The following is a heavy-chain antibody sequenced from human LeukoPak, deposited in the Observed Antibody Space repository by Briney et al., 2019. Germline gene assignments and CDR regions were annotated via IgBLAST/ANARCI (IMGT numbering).Heavy chain of an antibody. CDR1: ESTYSSYY. CDR3: ARVDCGGVCYPDY. D-gene: IGHD2-21*02. Sequence: ASVRLSGTASESTYSSYYVHWWGRSPGLRGEGLGIINPSGGSTSYAQKLQGRVTMTRDTSTSTAYMELTSLRSDDTVVYYCARVDCGGVCYPDYWGQGTLVTVSS. V-gene: IGHV1-46*04. J-gene: IGHJ4*02. CDR2: INPSGGST.